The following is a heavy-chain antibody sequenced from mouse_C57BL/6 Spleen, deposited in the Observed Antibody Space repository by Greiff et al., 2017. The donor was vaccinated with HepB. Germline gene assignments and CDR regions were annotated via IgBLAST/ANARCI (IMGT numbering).Heavy chain of an antibody. Sequence: QVQLQQSGAELAKPGASVKLCCKASGYTFTSYWMHWVKQRPGQGLEWIGYINPSSGYTKYNQKFKDKATLTADKSSSTAYMQLSSLTYEDSAVYYCALTTTNYYAMDYWGQGTSVTVSS. V-gene: IGHV1-7*01. CDR2: INPSSGYT. J-gene: IGHJ4*01. CDR3: ALTTTNYYAMDY. CDR1: GYTFTSYW. D-gene: IGHD2-12*01.